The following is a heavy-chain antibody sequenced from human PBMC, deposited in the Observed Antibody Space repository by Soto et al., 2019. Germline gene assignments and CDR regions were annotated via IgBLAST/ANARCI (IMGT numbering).Heavy chain of an antibody. CDR2: ISTYNGNT. Sequence: QVQLVQSGAEVKKPGTSVKVSCKASGYTFTSNGISWVRQAPGQGLEWMGWISTYNGNTNYAQKLQGRVTMTRDTSTSKAYRERRDLSSADTAVFYCARDGNGDYAYWGKGSLVTVS. CDR3: ARDGNGDYAY. CDR1: GYTFTSNG. V-gene: IGHV1-18*01. J-gene: IGHJ4*02. D-gene: IGHD4-17*01.